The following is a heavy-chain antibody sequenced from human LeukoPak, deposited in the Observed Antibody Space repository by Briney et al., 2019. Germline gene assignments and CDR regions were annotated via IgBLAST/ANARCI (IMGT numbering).Heavy chain of an antibody. CDR1: GYSISSGYY. J-gene: IGHJ4*02. CDR2: IYHSGST. Sequence: KPSETLSLTCAVSGYSISSGYYWGWIRQPPGKGLEWIGSIYHSGSTYYNPSLKSRVTISLDMSNNQFSLRLSSVTAADTAVYYCARHRYWSYDYWGQGTLVTVSS. V-gene: IGHV4-38-2*01. D-gene: IGHD3-10*01. CDR3: ARHRYWSYDY.